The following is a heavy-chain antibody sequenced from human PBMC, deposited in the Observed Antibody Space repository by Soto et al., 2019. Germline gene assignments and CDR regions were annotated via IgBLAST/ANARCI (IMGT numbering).Heavy chain of an antibody. J-gene: IGHJ4*02. D-gene: IGHD3-22*01. CDR2: IYRDGNT. V-gene: IGHV3-53*02. CDR1: GFTVSSNY. CDR3: ARDLGSDSGGHSGAD. Sequence: EVQLVETGGGLIQPGGSLRLSCAASGFTVSSNYMSWVRQAPGKGLEWVSVIYRDGNTYYADSVKGRFTISIDNSKNTLYLQMNSLRAEDTDVYYCARDLGSDSGGHSGADWGRGTLVTVAA.